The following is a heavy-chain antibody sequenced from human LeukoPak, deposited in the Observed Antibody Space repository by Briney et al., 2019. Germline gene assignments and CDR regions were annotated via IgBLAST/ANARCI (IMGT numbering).Heavy chain of an antibody. V-gene: IGHV3-23*01. Sequence: GGSLRLSCAASGFTFSSCAMSWVRQAPGKGLEWVSAISGSGGSTYYADSVRGRFTISRDNAKNSLYLQMHSLRAEDTAVYYCVRDNPRCCGVVPANIDDYWGQGTLVTVSS. CDR2: ISGSGGST. CDR1: GFTFSSCA. D-gene: IGHD2-15*01. CDR3: VRDNPRCCGVVPANIDDY. J-gene: IGHJ4*02.